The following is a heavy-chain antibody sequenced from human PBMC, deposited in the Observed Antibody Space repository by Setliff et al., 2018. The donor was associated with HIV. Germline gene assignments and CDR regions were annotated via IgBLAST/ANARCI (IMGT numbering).Heavy chain of an antibody. CDR1: GGSISSSNYY. Sequence: SETLSLTCTVSGGSISSSNYYWGWSSQPPGKGLEWIGSICYSGSTNYNPSLKSRVTISVDTSKNQFSLQLRSVTAADTAVYYCARLGYSGSLVGAFDIWGQGTMFTVSS. D-gene: IGHD1-26*01. CDR3: ARLGYSGSLVGAFDI. CDR2: ICYSGST. J-gene: IGHJ3*02. V-gene: IGHV4-39*07.